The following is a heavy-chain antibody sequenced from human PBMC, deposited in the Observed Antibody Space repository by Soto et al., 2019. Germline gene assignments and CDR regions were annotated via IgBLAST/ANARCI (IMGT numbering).Heavy chain of an antibody. CDR3: ARGGLVSAGTLDY. V-gene: IGHV4-59*01. D-gene: IGHD6-13*01. Sequence: SETLSLTCAVSGGSISSYYWSWVRQPPGQGLEWIGYICYSGSTNYNPSLESRVTISVDTSKNQFSLKLNSVTAADTAVYYCARGGLVSAGTLDYWGQGTLVTVSS. CDR1: GGSISSYY. CDR2: ICYSGST. J-gene: IGHJ4*02.